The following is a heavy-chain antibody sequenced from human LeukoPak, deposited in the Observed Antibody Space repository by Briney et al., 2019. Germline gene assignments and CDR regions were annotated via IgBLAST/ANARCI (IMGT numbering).Heavy chain of an antibody. D-gene: IGHD2-8*01. J-gene: IGHJ4*02. CDR2: INWNGGST. Sequence: GGSLRLSCVASGFTFDDYDIGWVRQAPGNGLEWLCGINWNGGSTAYADSVKGRFTISRDNAKNSLYLQMNSLRAEDTALYYCARIVTVFLYYFDFWGQGTLVTVSS. V-gene: IGHV3-20*04. CDR1: GFTFDDYD. CDR3: ARIVTVFLYYFDF.